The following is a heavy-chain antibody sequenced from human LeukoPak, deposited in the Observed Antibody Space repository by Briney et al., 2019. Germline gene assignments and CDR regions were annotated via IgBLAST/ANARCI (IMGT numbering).Heavy chain of an antibody. J-gene: IGHJ2*01. CDR2: XXXIFGTA. CDR1: RGXFSSYA. D-gene: IGHD1-26*01. V-gene: IGHV1-69*13. Sequence: ASVKVSCKASRGXFSSYAISWVRQAPGQGLXWXXXXXXIFGTANYAQKFQGRVXXTADESTSTAYMELSSLKSEDTAVYYCARDPRIVGATKRDWYFDLWGRGTLVTVSS. CDR3: ARDPRIVGATKRDWYFDL.